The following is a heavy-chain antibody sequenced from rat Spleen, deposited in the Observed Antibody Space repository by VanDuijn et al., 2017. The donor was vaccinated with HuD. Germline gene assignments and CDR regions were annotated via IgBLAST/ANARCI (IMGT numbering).Heavy chain of an antibody. J-gene: IGHJ2*01. V-gene: IGHV5S11*01. CDR1: GFTFSDFY. D-gene: IGHD4-3*01. CDR2: IGYDGVTT. Sequence: EVQLVESVGGLVQPGGSLKLSCAASGFTFSDFYMAWVRQAPTKGLEWVASIGYDGVTTYYRDSVKGRFTISRDNAKNTLYLQMDSLRSEETATYYCARHNSGYFDYWGQGVMVTVSS. CDR3: ARHNSGYFDY.